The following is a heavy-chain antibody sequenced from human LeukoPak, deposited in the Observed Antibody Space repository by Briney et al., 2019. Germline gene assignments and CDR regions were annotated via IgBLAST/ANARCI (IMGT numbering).Heavy chain of an antibody. J-gene: IGHJ3*02. CDR1: GFTLSTYS. CDR2: ISSSSLYI. Sequence: GGSLRLSCAASGFTLSTYSLNWVRQAPGKGLEWVSSISSSSLYIYYADSVKGRFTISRDNAKNSLFLQMNSLRAEDTAVYYCARDLKGDAFDIWGQGTMVTVSS. CDR3: ARDLKGDAFDI. V-gene: IGHV3-21*01. D-gene: IGHD3-9*01.